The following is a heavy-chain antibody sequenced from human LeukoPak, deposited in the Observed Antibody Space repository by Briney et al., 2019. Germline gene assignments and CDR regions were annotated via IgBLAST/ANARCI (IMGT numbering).Heavy chain of an antibody. CDR2: IIPIFGTA. J-gene: IGHJ1*01. D-gene: IGHD1-26*01. Sequence: GSSVKVSCKASGGTFSSYAISWVRQAPGQGLEWMGGIIPIFGTANYAQKFQGRVTITADESTSTAYMELSSLRSEDTAVYYCVGATTYAEYFQHWGQGTLVTVSS. V-gene: IGHV1-69*01. CDR3: VGATTYAEYFQH. CDR1: GGTFSSYA.